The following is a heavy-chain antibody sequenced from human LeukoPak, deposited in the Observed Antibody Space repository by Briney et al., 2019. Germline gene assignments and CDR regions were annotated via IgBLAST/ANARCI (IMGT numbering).Heavy chain of an antibody. CDR3: ARDSGSYLAGSDY. V-gene: IGHV3-23*01. CDR2: ISGSGGST. J-gene: IGHJ4*02. Sequence: PGGSLRLSCAASGFTFSSYAMSWVRQAPGKGLEWVSAISGSGGSTYYADSVKGRFTISRDNSKNTLYLQMNSLRAEDTAVYYCARDSGSYLAGSDYWGQGTLVTVSS. CDR1: GFTFSSYA. D-gene: IGHD1-26*01.